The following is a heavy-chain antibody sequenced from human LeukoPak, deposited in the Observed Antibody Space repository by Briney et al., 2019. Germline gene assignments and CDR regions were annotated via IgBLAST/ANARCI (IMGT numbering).Heavy chain of an antibody. CDR1: GGSISSSSYY. CDR2: IYYSGST. V-gene: IGHV4-39*07. D-gene: IGHD6-19*01. J-gene: IGHJ4*02. CDR3: ARLRRLGGIAVAGTLAKTYYFDY. Sequence: SETLSLTCTVSGGSISSSSYYWGWIRQPPGKGLEWIGSIYYSGSTNYNPSLKSRVTISVDTSKNQFSLKLSSVTAADTAVYYCARLRRLGGIAVAGTLAKTYYFDYWGQGTLVTVSS.